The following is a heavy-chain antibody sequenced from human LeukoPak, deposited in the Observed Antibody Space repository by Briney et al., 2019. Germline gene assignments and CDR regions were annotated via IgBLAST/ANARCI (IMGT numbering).Heavy chain of an antibody. V-gene: IGHV3-21*01. CDR2: ISSGSGYI. J-gene: IGHJ6*03. CDR3: ARDSYSDYYYYMDV. CDR1: GFPFSSYS. Sequence: PWGSLRLSCAASGFPFSSYSMNWVRQAPGKGLEWVSSISSGSGYIYYADSVKGRFTISRDNAKNSLYLQMNSLRAEDTAVYYCARDSYSDYYYYMDVWGKGTTVTVSS. D-gene: IGHD6-13*01.